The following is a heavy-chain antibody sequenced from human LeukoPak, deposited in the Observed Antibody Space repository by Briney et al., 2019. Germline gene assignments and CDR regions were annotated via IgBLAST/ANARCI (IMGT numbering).Heavy chain of an antibody. V-gene: IGHV1-69*05. CDR3: ARGRTTGEFDY. Sequence: SVKVSCKASGGTFSSHAISWVRQAPGQGLEWMGGINPIFHTPTYAKKFQGRLTITKDESMSTASMDLSSLISDDPAVYCARGRTTGEFDYWGQGTLVTVSS. D-gene: IGHD4-11*01. CDR1: GGTFSSHA. CDR2: INPIFHTP. J-gene: IGHJ4*02.